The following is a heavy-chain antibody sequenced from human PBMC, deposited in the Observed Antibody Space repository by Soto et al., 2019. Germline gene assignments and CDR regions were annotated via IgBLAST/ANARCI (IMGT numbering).Heavy chain of an antibody. CDR3: ARIEGITIFGVVIHDYFDY. CDR2: IFSNDEK. D-gene: IGHD3-3*01. CDR1: GFSLSNARMG. J-gene: IGHJ4*02. Sequence: SGPTLLNPTETLTLTCTVSGFSLSNARMGVSWIRQPPGKALEWLAHIFSNDEKSYSTSLKSRLTISKDTSKSQVVLTMTNMDPVDTATYYCARIEGITIFGVVIHDYFDYWGQGTLVTVSS. V-gene: IGHV2-26*01.